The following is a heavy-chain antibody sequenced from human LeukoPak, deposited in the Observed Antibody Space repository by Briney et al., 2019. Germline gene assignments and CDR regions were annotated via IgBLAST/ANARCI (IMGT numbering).Heavy chain of an antibody. Sequence: ASVKVSCKASGYTFTSYDINWVRQATGQGLEWMGWMNPDSGNTGYAQKFQGRGTMTRNTSISTAYMELSSLRSEDTAVYYCASFSMGRADTAMTWGQGTLVTVSS. D-gene: IGHD5-18*01. J-gene: IGHJ5*02. CDR1: GYTFTSYD. V-gene: IGHV1-8*01. CDR3: ASFSMGRADTAMT. CDR2: MNPDSGNT.